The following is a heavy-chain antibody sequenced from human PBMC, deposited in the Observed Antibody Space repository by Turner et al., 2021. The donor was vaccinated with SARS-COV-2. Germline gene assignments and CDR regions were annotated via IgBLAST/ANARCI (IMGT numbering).Heavy chain of an antibody. Sequence: LPLPESGPGLVQPSETLSLTGTVSGGSISSSTYYWGWIRQPPGKGLEWIGNNYYSGSTYYNPSLKSRVTISVDTSKNQFSLKLSSVTAADTAVYYCARLMDTAMDYYGMDVWGQGTTVTVSS. D-gene: IGHD5-18*01. CDR2: NYYSGST. V-gene: IGHV4-39*01. CDR1: GGSISSSTYY. J-gene: IGHJ6*02. CDR3: ARLMDTAMDYYGMDV.